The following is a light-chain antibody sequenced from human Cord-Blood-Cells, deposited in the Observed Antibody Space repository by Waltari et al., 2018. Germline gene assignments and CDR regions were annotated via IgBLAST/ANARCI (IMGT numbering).Light chain of an antibody. CDR1: SSDDGGYNY. CDR2: DVS. Sequence: QSALTQPASVSGSHGQSITISCTGTSSDDGGYNYVSWYQQHPGKAPKLMIYDVSNRPSGVSNRFSGSKSGNTASLTISGLQTEDEADYYCSSYTSSSTYVFGTGTKVTVL. V-gene: IGLV2-14*01. J-gene: IGLJ1*01. CDR3: SSYTSSSTYV.